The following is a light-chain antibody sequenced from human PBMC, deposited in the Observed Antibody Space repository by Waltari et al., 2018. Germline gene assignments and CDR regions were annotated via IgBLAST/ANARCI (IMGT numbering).Light chain of an antibody. Sequence: DIVMTQSPDSLAVSLGERATINCKSSQSVLYSSNNKNYLAWYQQKPGQPPKLLIYWASTREAGVHDRFSGSGSGTDFTLTISSLQAEDVAVYYCQQYYNTPWTFGQGTEVEIK. J-gene: IGKJ1*01. V-gene: IGKV4-1*01. CDR3: QQYYNTPWT. CDR2: WAS. CDR1: QSVLYSSNNKNY.